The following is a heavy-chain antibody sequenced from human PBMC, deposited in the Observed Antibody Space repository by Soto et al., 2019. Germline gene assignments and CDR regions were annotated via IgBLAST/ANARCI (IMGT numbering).Heavy chain of an antibody. J-gene: IGHJ6*02. Sequence: GGSLRLSCAPSGFTFRNYTMHWVRQAPGKGLEWVSYIGSSGGTIYYAEAVKGRFSVSRDNAKNSLYLQMNSLRGEDTAVYYCAKEMGNYNILTDYYLRSQGSPGLYGMDVWGQGTTVTVSS. CDR2: IGSSGGTI. D-gene: IGHD3-9*01. CDR3: AKEMGNYNILTDYYLRSQGSPGLYGMDV. V-gene: IGHV3-48*01. CDR1: GFTFRNYT.